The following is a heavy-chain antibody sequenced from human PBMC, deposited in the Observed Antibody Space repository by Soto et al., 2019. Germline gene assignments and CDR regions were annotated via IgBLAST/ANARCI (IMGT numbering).Heavy chain of an antibody. V-gene: IGHV4-34*01. D-gene: IGHD3-3*01. J-gene: IGHJ4*02. CDR3: ARADRDYDFWSGYYTSRRYYFDY. CDR1: CGSFSGYY. Sequence: SETLSLTCAVYCGSFSGYYWSWIRQPPGKGLEWIGEINHSGSTNYNPSLKSRGTISVDTSKNQFSLKLSSVTAADTAVYYCARADRDYDFWSGYYTSRRYYFDYWGQGTLVTVSS. CDR2: INHSGST.